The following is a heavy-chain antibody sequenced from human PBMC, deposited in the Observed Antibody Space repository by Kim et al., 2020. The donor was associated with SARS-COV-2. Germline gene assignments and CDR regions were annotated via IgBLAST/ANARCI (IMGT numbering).Heavy chain of an antibody. Sequence: YADSVKGRFTISRDNSKNTLYLRMNSLRAEDTAVYYCAKDVRSGWYGMDVWGQGTTVTVSS. V-gene: IGHV3-33*06. D-gene: IGHD6-19*01. J-gene: IGHJ6*02. CDR3: AKDVRSGWYGMDV.